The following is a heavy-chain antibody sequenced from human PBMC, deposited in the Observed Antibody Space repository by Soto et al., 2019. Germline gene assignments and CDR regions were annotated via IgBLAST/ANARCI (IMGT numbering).Heavy chain of an antibody. CDR3: ARGLATLPGVAFDI. D-gene: IGHD6-6*01. CDR1: GFSLSTRGVG. V-gene: IGHV2-5*01. J-gene: IGHJ3*02. Sequence: SGPTLVNPTQTLTLTCSFSGFSLSTRGVGVGWIRQSPGKALQWLALIYWSGDEHYRPSLKSRLSIIKDTCKIHVVLIMTDMDPVDTATYYCARGLATLPGVAFDIWGQGTMVTV. CDR2: IYWSGDE.